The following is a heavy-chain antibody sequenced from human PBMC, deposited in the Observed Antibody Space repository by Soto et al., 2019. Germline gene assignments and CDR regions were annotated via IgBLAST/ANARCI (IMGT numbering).Heavy chain of an antibody. V-gene: IGHV4-34*01. CDR1: GRSFSGYY. Sequence: SETLSLTCAVYGRSFSGYYWSWIRQPPGKGLEWIGEINHSGSTNYNPSLKSRVTISVDTSKNQFSLKLSSVTAADTAVYYCARGKGAPITIFGVGYYYYYGMDVWGQGTTVTVSS. J-gene: IGHJ6*02. CDR2: INHSGST. CDR3: ARGKGAPITIFGVGYYYYYGMDV. D-gene: IGHD3-3*01.